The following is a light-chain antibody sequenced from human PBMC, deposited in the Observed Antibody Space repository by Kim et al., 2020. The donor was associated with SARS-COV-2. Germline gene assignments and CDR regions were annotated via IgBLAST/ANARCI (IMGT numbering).Light chain of an antibody. CDR2: QDS. Sequence: SYELTQPPSVSVSPGQTASITCSGDKLGDKYACWYRQKPGQSPVLVIYQDSKRPSGIPERFSGSNSGNTATLTISGTQAMDEADYYCQAWDSSTGVVFGG. CDR3: QAWDSSTGVV. V-gene: IGLV3-1*01. J-gene: IGLJ2*01. CDR1: KLGDKY.